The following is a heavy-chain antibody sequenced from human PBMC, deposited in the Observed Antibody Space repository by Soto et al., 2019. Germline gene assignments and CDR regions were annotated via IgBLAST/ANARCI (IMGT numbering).Heavy chain of an antibody. D-gene: IGHD3-10*01. CDR2: IKSKTDGGTT. V-gene: IGHV3-15*01. CDR3: TTDLLLWFGELYSDY. J-gene: IGHJ4*02. CDR1: GFTFSSFW. Sequence: GGSLRLSCVGSGFTFSSFWICWIRQAPGKGLEWVGRIKSKTDGGTTDYAAPVKGRFTISRDDSKNTLYLQMNSLKTEDTAVYYCTTDLLLWFGELYSDYWGQGTLVTVSS.